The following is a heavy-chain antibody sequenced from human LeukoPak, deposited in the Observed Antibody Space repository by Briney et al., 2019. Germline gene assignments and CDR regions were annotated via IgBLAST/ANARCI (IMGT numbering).Heavy chain of an antibody. CDR2: IYSGGST. CDR1: GFTVSRNY. D-gene: IGHD3/OR15-3a*01. Sequence: PGGSLRLSRAASGFTVSRNYMTWVRQAPGKGLEWVSVIYSGGSTYYADSVKGRFTISRDNSKNTLYLQMNSLRAEDTAVYYCARGLGPYYFDYWGQGTLATVSS. V-gene: IGHV3-66*01. CDR3: ARGLGPYYFDY. J-gene: IGHJ4*02.